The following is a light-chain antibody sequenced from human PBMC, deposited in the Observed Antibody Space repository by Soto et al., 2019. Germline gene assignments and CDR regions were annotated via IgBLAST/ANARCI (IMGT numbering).Light chain of an antibody. CDR2: QDS. CDR1: KLGDKY. CDR3: QAWDSSFV. J-gene: IGLJ2*01. V-gene: IGLV3-1*01. Sequence: SYELTQPPSVSVSPGQTASITCSGDKLGDKYACWYQQKPGQSPVLVIYQDSKRPSGIPVRFSGSNSGNTATLTISGTQAMDEADYYCQAWDSSFVFGGGTKLTVL.